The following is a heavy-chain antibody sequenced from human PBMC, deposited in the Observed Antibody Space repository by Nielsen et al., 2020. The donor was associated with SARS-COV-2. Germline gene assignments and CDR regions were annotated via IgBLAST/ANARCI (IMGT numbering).Heavy chain of an antibody. CDR1: GFTFSSYW. CDR3: ARGPPYDFLAFFDY. CDR2: INSDGSST. V-gene: IGHV3-74*01. D-gene: IGHD3-3*01. Sequence: GESLRLSCAASGFTFSSYWMHWVRQAPGKGLVWVSRINSDGSSTSYADSVKGRFTISRDNAKNTLYLQMNSLGDEDTAVYYCARGPPYDFLAFFDYWGQGTLVTVSS. J-gene: IGHJ4*02.